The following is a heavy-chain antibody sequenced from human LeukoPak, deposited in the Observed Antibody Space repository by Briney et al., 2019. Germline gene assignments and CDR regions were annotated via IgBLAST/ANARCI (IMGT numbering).Heavy chain of an antibody. D-gene: IGHD6-13*01. CDR2: LTDSSGFT. CDR3: ARDLAADKRAMDV. V-gene: IGHV3-11*05. CDR1: GFTFSSYA. Sequence: GESLRLSCAASGFTFSSYAMIWLRQAPGKGLEWLSYLTDSSGFTNYADSVKGRFTISRDNAKNSLYLQMNSLRADDTAVYYCARDLAADKRAMDVWGQGTTVTVSS. J-gene: IGHJ6*02.